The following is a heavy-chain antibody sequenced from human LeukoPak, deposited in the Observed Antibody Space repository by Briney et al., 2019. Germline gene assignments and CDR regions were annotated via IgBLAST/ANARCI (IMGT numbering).Heavy chain of an antibody. J-gene: IGHJ4*02. CDR2: VYWHGDT. V-gene: IGHV2-5*01. Sequence: SGPTLVNPTQTLTLTCTFSGFSLNTRELSVGWIRQPPGKALEWLALVYWHGDTRYSPSLRGKITIIKDTSKNQVVLTMSNIGPRGTGTYYCAHGRGFGSGDYFDYWGQGIMVTVSS. CDR3: AHGRGFGSGDYFDY. D-gene: IGHD3-10*01. CDR1: GFSLNTRELS.